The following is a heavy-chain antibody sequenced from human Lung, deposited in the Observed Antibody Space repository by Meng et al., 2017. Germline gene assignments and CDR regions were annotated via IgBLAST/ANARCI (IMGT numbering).Heavy chain of an antibody. CDR1: GGSFSAYY. D-gene: IGHD4-11*01. CDR2: INHSGST. CDR3: ARGPTTMAHDFDY. V-gene: IGHV4-34*01. J-gene: IGHJ4*02. Sequence: VQLPELGAGLLKPSETLSLTCVVSGGSFSAYYWSWIRQPPGKGLEWIGEINHSGSTNYNPSLESRATISVDTSQNNLSLKLSSVTAADSAVYYCARGPTTMAHDFDYWGQGTLVTVSS.